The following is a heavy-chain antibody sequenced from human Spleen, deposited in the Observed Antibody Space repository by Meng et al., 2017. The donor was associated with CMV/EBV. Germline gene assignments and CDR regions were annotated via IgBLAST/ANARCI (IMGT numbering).Heavy chain of an antibody. V-gene: IGHV3-21*04. CDR3: ARGGVWTMRATFYHGMDV. Sequence: GESLKISCAASGFTFSTYSMNWVRQAPGKGLEWVSSISDRSSYIYYTDSVRGRFTISRDNAKNSLYLQMNSLRAEDTALYYCARGGVWTMRATFYHGMDVWGQGTTVTVSS. J-gene: IGHJ6*02. D-gene: IGHD2/OR15-2a*01. CDR2: ISDRSSYI. CDR1: GFTFSTYS.